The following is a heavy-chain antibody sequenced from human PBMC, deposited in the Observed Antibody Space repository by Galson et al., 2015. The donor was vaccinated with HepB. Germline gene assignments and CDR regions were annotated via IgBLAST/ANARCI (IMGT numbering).Heavy chain of an antibody. Sequence: GWINPHSGGTNYAQKFQGRVTMTRDTSISTAYMELSSLRSDDTAVYYCASAACTYTTSCSPDFPWGQGTLVTVSS. D-gene: IGHD3-16*01. CDR3: ASAACTYTTSCSPDFP. V-gene: IGHV1-2*02. J-gene: IGHJ5*02. CDR2: INPHSGGT.